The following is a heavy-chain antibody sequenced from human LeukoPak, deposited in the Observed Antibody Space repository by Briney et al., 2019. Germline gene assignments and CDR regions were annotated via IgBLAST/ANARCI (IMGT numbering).Heavy chain of an antibody. CDR3: AIDSSGAIDY. CDR1: GGSISSYS. V-gene: IGHV4-59*12. J-gene: IGHJ4*02. D-gene: IGHD3-22*01. Sequence: SETLSLTCTVSGGSISSYSWSWIRQPPGKGLEWIGYIYYSGSTYYNPSLKSRVTISVDTSKNQFSLKVSSVTAADTAVYYCAIDSSGAIDYWGQGTLVTVSS. CDR2: IYYSGST.